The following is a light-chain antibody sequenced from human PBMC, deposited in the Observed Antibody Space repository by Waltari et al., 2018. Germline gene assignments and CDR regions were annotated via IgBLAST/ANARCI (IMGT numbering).Light chain of an antibody. V-gene: IGLV3-1*01. Sequence: GDQLGHKFASWYQQKPGQSPVVVIYEDKKRPSGLPERFSGSNSGNAATLTISGTQAVDEADYYCQTWDGTTAVFGGGTKLTVL. J-gene: IGLJ3*02. CDR2: EDK. CDR3: QTWDGTTAV. CDR1: QLGHKF.